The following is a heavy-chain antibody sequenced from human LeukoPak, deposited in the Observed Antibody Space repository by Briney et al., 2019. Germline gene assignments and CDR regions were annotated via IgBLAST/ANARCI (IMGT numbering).Heavy chain of an antibody. Sequence: GASVKVSCKASGYTFTGYYIHWVRRAPGQGLEWMGWIDANSGATNFPEKFQGRVTMTRDTSISTAYLELSRLRSDDTAVYYCARGIYARAATGFQDWGQGSLVTISS. CDR3: ARGIYARAATGFQD. J-gene: IGHJ1*01. D-gene: IGHD2-15*01. CDR2: IDANSGAT. V-gene: IGHV1-2*02. CDR1: GYTFTGYY.